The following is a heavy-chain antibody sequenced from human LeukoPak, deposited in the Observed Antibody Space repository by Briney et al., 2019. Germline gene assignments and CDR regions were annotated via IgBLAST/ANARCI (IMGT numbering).Heavy chain of an antibody. V-gene: IGHV3-11*06. D-gene: IGHD3-22*01. CDR3: ARDCYYDSSGYYWLYAFDI. J-gene: IGHJ3*02. Sequence: GRFTISRDNAKNSLYLQMDSLRAEDTAVYYCARDCYYDSSGYYWLYAFDIWGQGTMVTVSS.